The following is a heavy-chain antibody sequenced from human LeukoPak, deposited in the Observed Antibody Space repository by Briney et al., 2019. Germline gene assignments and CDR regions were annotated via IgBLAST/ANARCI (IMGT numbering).Heavy chain of an antibody. CDR1: GVSISSYY. CDR3: ARDRYYYDSSGYTRMDV. J-gene: IGHJ6*04. V-gene: IGHV4-4*07. D-gene: IGHD3-22*01. CDR2: IHTSGST. Sequence: SQTLSLTCTVSGVSISSYYWGWIRQPAGKGLEWIGLIHTSGSTKYNPSLKSRVTMSVDTSKNQFSLKLSSVTAADTAVYYCARDRYYYDSSGYTRMDVWGKGTTVTISS.